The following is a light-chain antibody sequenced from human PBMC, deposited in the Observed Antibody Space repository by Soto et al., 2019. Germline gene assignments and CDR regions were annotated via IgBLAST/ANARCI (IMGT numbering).Light chain of an antibody. CDR2: GAS. V-gene: IGKV3-20*01. CDR1: QSVYNTY. CDR3: QQYGSSPAT. Sequence: EIVLTQSPGTLSLSPGERATLSCRASQSVYNTYLGWYQQKPGQAPRLLIYGASSRTTGTPDRFNGGGSGTEFTLTISRLEREDFAVYYCQQYGSSPATFGQGTKVEF. J-gene: IGKJ2*01.